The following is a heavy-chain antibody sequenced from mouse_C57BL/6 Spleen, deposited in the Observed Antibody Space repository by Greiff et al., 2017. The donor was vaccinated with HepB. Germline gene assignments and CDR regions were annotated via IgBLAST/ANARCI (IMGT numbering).Heavy chain of an antibody. Sequence: VQLQESGPELVKPGASVKISCKASGYAFSSSWMNWVKQRPGKGLEWIGRIYPGDGDTNYNGKFKGKATLTADKSSSTAYMQLSSLTSEDSAVYFCARSDLLLRNYFDYWGQGTTLTVSS. CDR1: GYAFSSSW. CDR3: ARSDLLLRNYFDY. D-gene: IGHD1-1*01. V-gene: IGHV1-82*01. CDR2: IYPGDGDT. J-gene: IGHJ2*01.